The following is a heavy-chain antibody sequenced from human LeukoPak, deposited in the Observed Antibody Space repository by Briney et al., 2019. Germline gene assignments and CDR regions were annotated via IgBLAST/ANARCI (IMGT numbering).Heavy chain of an antibody. Sequence: GASVKVSCKASGCTFTSNYMHWVRQAPGQGLEWMGIINPSGGSTSYAQKFQGRVTMTRDTSTSTVYMELSSLRSEDTAVYYCARSEYDGSGSYQYYYYGMDVWGQGTTVTVSS. V-gene: IGHV1-46*01. CDR2: INPSGGST. CDR1: GCTFTSNY. J-gene: IGHJ6*02. D-gene: IGHD3-10*01. CDR3: ARSEYDGSGSYQYYYYGMDV.